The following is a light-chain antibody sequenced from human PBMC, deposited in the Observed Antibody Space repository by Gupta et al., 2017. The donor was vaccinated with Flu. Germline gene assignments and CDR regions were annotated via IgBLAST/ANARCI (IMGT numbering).Light chain of an antibody. V-gene: IGKV3-20*01. Sequence: LTQSPGTLSLSPGERATLSCRASRSVSSNSLAWYQQKPGQAPRLLIYGASSRATGIPDRFSGGGSGTDFTLTINKLAPEDFVVYYCQQYSRSPQTFGQGTKLEIK. CDR2: GAS. CDR1: RSVSSNS. J-gene: IGKJ2*01. CDR3: QQYSRSPQT.